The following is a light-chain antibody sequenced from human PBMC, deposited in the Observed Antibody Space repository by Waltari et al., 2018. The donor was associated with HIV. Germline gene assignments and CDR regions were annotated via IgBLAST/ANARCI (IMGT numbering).Light chain of an antibody. Sequence: QSVLTQPPSASGTPGQRVTISCSGSSSNIGRNTVNWFQQLPGTAPKLLIYSNHQRPSGGPDRLTGSKSDTSASLAISGLQSEDEADYYFAAWDDSLSAWVFGGGTKLAVL. V-gene: IGLV1-44*01. CDR3: AAWDDSLSAWV. CDR1: SSNIGRNT. CDR2: SNH. J-gene: IGLJ3*02.